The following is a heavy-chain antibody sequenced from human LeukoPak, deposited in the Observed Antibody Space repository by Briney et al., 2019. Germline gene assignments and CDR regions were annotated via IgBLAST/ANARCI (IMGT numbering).Heavy chain of an antibody. CDR2: IHHSGST. J-gene: IGHJ4*02. CDR3: ARPGSSGWYLYYFDY. CDR1: GGSISNSYY. Sequence: PSETLSLTCTVSGGSISNSYYWGWIRQPPGKGLEWIGSIHHSGSTYYNPSLKGRVTISVDTSKNQFSLELRSVTATDTAVYYCARPGSSGWYLYYFDYWGQGTLVTVSS. V-gene: IGHV4-39*01. D-gene: IGHD6-19*01.